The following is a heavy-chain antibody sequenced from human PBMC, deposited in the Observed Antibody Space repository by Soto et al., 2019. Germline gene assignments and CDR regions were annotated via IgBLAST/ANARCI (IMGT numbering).Heavy chain of an antibody. CDR3: ARSRRDYGDYNWFDP. CDR2: IYYSGST. J-gene: IGHJ5*02. D-gene: IGHD4-17*01. V-gene: IGHV4-31*03. Sequence: PSETLSLTCTVSGGSISSGGYYVSWIRQHPGKGLEWIGYIYYSGSTYYNPSLKSRVTISVDTSKNQFSLKLSSVTAAGTAVYYCARSRRDYGDYNWFDPWGQGTLVTVSS. CDR1: GGSISSGGYY.